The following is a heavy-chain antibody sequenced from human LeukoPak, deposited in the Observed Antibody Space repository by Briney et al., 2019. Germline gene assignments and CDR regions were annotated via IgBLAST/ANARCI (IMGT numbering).Heavy chain of an antibody. D-gene: IGHD5-24*01. CDR2: IYYSGNT. CDR3: ARAVEMATYYFDS. Sequence: SQTLSLTCTVSGGSISSGVYYWNWIRQHPGKGLEWIGYIYYSGNTYYNPSLKSRVTISRDTSKNQFSLKLTSVTAADTAVYYCARAVEMATYYFDSWGQGTLVTVSS. V-gene: IGHV4-31*03. J-gene: IGHJ4*02. CDR1: GGSISSGVYY.